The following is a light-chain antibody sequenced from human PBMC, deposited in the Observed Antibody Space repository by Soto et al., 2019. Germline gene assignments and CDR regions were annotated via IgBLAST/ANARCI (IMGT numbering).Light chain of an antibody. CDR1: QSIAGGY. J-gene: IGKJ1*01. CDR2: GAY. Sequence: EIVLTQSPRTLSLSPGERATLSCRASQSIAGGYLAWYQHRPCQAPSLLISGAYRRAAGIPDRFSGSGSGTDFTLTISRLQPEDFAVYYCHQYVASPRTFGQGTKVEFK. V-gene: IGKV3-20*01. CDR3: HQYVASPRT.